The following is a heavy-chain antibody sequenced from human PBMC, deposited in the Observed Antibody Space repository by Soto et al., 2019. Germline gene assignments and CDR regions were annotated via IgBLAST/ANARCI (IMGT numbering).Heavy chain of an antibody. CDR3: GRSSSMLGAGWSDS. V-gene: IGHV1-18*01. J-gene: IGHJ5*01. CDR1: GYSFRSYG. CDR2: VSGYNYNT. D-gene: IGHD2-8*01. Sequence: QVQLEQSGPEVKKSGASVKVSCKASGYSFRSYGINWVRQAPGQGLEWIGWVSGYNYNTKYAQKLQGRITVTTDTSTNTAYMELRSLRSDDTAVYYCGRSSSMLGAGWSDSWGRGTLVTVSP.